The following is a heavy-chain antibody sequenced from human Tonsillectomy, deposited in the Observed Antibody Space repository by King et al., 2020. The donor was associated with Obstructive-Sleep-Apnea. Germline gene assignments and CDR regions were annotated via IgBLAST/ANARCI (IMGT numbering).Heavy chain of an antibody. D-gene: IGHD1-26*01. V-gene: IGHV3-11*06. CDR1: GFTFSDYY. J-gene: IGHJ4*02. Sequence: VQLVESGGGLVKPGGSLRLSCAASGFTFSDYYMSWIRQAPGKGLEWVSYISSSISYTNYSDSVKGRFTISRDNAKNSLYLQMNSLRAEDTAVYYCARQVGATLFDYWGQGTLVTVSS. CDR3: ARQVGATLFDY. CDR2: ISSSISYT.